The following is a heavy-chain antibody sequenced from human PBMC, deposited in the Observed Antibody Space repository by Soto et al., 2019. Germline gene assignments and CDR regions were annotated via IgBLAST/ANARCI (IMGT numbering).Heavy chain of an antibody. D-gene: IGHD3-10*01. V-gene: IGHV1-3*01. Sequence: GASVKVSCKAFGYTLSNSAIHWVRQAPGQRLEWMGKIFAGGGHTEYSENFQGRVIVTRDTSANTAYMELSSLTSEDTALYYCARDRYYGSGSYNHFDYWGQGTLVTVSS. CDR2: IFAGGGHT. J-gene: IGHJ4*02. CDR1: GYTLSNSA. CDR3: ARDRYYGSGSYNHFDY.